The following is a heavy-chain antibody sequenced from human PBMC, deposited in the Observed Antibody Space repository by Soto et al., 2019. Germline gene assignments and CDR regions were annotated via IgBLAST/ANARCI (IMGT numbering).Heavy chain of an antibody. V-gene: IGHV4-39*01. CDR3: ARTLGYCSGGSCWAGMDV. Sequence: SETLSLTCTVSGGSISSSSYYWGWIRQPPGKGLEWIGSIYYSGSTYYNPSLKSRVTISVDTSKKQFSLKLSSVTAADTAVYYCARTLGYCSGGSCWAGMDVWGKGTTVTVSS. CDR2: IYYSGST. J-gene: IGHJ6*04. CDR1: GGSISSSSYY. D-gene: IGHD2-15*01.